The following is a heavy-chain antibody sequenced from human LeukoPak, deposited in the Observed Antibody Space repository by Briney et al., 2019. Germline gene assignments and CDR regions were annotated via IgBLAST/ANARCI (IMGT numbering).Heavy chain of an antibody. J-gene: IGHJ4*02. CDR2: IKQDGSKK. V-gene: IGHV3-7*04. CDR3: TRVGYIDEGIDY. Sequence: GGSLRLSCVASGFPFSSYWMTWVRQAPGKGLEWVANIKQDGSKKSYVDSVKGRFTISRDNAENSLYLQMNSLRAEDTAIYYCTRVGYIDEGIDYWGQGTLVTVSS. D-gene: IGHD5-24*01. CDR1: GFPFSSYW.